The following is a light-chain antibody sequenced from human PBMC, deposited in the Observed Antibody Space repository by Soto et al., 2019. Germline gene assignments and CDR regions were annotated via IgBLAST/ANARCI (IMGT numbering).Light chain of an antibody. J-gene: IGKJ1*01. CDR2: GAS. CDR3: LQDISYPWT. Sequence: AIQITQSPSSLSADARHRVNISCSSSQGIGNALVWYQQKPGKPPKVLIYGASNLQSGVPPRFSGSGSGTDFTLPISSLQTEDSATYYCLQDISYPWTFGQGTKVDIK. V-gene: IGKV1-6*01. CDR1: QGIGNA.